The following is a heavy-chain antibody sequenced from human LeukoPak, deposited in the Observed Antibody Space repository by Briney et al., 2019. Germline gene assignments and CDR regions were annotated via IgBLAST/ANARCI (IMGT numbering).Heavy chain of an antibody. J-gene: IGHJ3*02. V-gene: IGHV4-59*01. Sequence: PSETLSLTCTVSGGSISSYYWSWLRQPPGKGLEWIGYIYYSGSTNYNPSLKSRVTISVDTSKNQFSLKLSSVTAADTAVYYCARVEERYYDFWSGYSDAFDIWGQGTMVTVSS. CDR1: GGSISSYY. CDR2: IYYSGST. CDR3: ARVEERYYDFWSGYSDAFDI. D-gene: IGHD3-3*01.